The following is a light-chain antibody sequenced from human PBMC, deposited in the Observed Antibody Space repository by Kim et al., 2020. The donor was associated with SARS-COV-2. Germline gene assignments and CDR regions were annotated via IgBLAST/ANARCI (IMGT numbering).Light chain of an antibody. CDR1: QSVSSY. CDR3: QQRSNWPT. V-gene: IGKV3-11*01. J-gene: IGKJ2*01. Sequence: LSLSPGERATLPCRASQSVSSYLAWYQQKPGQAPRLLIYDASNRATGIPARFSGSGSGTDFTLTISSLEPEDFAVYYCQQRSNWPTFGQGTKLEI. CDR2: DAS.